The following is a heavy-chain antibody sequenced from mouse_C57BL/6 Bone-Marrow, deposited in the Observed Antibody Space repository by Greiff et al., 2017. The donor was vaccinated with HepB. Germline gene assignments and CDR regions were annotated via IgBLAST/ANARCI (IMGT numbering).Heavy chain of an antibody. D-gene: IGHD2-3*01. CDR1: GYPFTNYL. CDR3: ARSGDGYYGAMDY. CDR2: INPGSGGT. V-gene: IGHV1-54*01. Sequence: QVQLKESGAELVRPGTSVKVSCKASGYPFTNYLIEWVKQRPGQGLEWIGVINPGSGGTNYNEKFKGKATLTADKSSSTAYMQLSSLTSEDSAVYFCARSGDGYYGAMDYWGQGTSVTVSS. J-gene: IGHJ4*01.